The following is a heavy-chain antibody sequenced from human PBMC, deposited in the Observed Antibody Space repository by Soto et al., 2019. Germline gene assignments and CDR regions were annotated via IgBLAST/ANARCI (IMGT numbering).Heavy chain of an antibody. V-gene: IGHV3-73*01. J-gene: IGHJ5*02. CDR3: ARQGKCTSWFDP. CDR2: ISKKVDNYAT. D-gene: IGHD2-8*01. Sequence: EVQLVESGGGLVQPGGSLKHSCAASGFIFSDSVMHWVRQASGKGLEWVGRISKKVDNYATLYAASVKGRFIISRDDSKNTAYLQMNSLKTEDTAMYYCARQGKCTSWFDPWGQGTLVIVSS. CDR1: GFIFSDSV.